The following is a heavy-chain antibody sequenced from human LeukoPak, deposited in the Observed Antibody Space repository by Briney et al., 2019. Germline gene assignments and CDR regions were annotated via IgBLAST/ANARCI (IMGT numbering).Heavy chain of an antibody. CDR1: GFTFSSYW. CDR3: ARDQSRQFGYYYYYGMDV. V-gene: IGHV3-74*01. D-gene: IGHD3-3*01. CDR2: INSDGSST. Sequence: PGGSLRLSCAASGFTFSSYWMHWVRQGPGKGLVWVSRINSDGSSTSYADSVKGRFTISRDNAKNTLYLQMNSLTAEDTAVYYCARDQSRQFGYYYYYGMDVWGQGTTVTVSS. J-gene: IGHJ6*02.